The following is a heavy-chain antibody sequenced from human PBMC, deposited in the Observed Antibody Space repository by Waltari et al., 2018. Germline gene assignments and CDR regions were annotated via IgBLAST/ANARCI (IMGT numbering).Heavy chain of an antibody. CDR1: GYSFTNYW. D-gene: IGHD2-21*01. Sequence: EVQLVQSGAEVKKPGESLKLSCKGSGYSFTNYWIGWVRQMPGKGLEWMGIIYPGDSDTRYSPSFQGQVTISADKSISTAYLQWSSLKASDTAMYYCARRMAYCGGDCYTIDYWGQGTLVTVSS. V-gene: IGHV5-51*03. CDR2: IYPGDSDT. J-gene: IGHJ4*02. CDR3: ARRMAYCGGDCYTIDY.